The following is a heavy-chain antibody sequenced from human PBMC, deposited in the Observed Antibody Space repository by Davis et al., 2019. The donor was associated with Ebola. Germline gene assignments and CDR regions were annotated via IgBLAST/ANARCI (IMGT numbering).Heavy chain of an antibody. J-gene: IGHJ4*02. D-gene: IGHD3-16*02. Sequence: SETLSLTCAVSGGSISSGGYSWSWIRQPPGKGLEWIGEINHDGSTNYNPSLKSRVTISVDTSKNQFSLKLSSVTAADTAVYYCAKGDYDYIWGSYPLDYWGQGTLVTVSS. CDR2: INHDGST. CDR3: AKGDYDYIWGSYPLDY. CDR1: GGSISSGGYS. V-gene: IGHV4-34*01.